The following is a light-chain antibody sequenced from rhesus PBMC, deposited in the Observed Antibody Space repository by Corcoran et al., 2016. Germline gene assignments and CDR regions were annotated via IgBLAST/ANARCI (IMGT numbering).Light chain of an antibody. V-gene: IGKV1-25*01. Sequence: DIQLTQSPSSLSASVGHTVPTTCWASQGISSYSAWYQQKPRKAPKLLIFKASTLQSGVPTRLSGSGSGTDFTLTISSLQPEEFATYYSQQHNSYPLTFGRGTKVKIK. CDR3: QQHNSYPLT. CDR1: QGISSY. J-gene: IGKJ4*01. CDR2: KAS.